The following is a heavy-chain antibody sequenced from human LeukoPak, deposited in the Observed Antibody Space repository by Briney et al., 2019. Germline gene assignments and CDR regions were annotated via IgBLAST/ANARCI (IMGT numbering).Heavy chain of an antibody. V-gene: IGHV1-2*02. CDR1: GYTFTGYY. CDR2: INPNSGGT. CDR3: ARVQYYYDSSGLVLGYFQH. D-gene: IGHD3-22*01. J-gene: IGHJ1*01. Sequence: ASVKVACKASGYTFTGYYMHWVRQAPGQGLEWMGWINPNSGGTNYAQKFQGRVTMTRDTSISTAYMELRSLRSDDTAVYYCARVQYYYDSSGLVLGYFQHWGQGTLVTVSS.